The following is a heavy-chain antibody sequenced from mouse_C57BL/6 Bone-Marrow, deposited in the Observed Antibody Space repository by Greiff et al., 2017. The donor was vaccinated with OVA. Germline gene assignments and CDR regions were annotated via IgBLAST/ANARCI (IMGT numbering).Heavy chain of an antibody. CDR1: GYTFTSYW. D-gene: IGHD1-1*01. CDR2: IYPSDSET. V-gene: IGHV1-61*01. J-gene: IGHJ2*01. CDR3: AREGYYGKGGY. Sequence: VQLQQPGAELVRPGSSVKLSCKASGYTFTSYWMDWVKQRPGQGLEWIGNIYPSDSETHYNQKFKDKATLTVDKSSSTAYMQLSSLTSEDSAVYYCAREGYYGKGGYWGQGTTLTVSS.